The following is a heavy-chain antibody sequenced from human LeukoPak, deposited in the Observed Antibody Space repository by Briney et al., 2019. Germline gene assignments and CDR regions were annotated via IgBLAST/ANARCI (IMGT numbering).Heavy chain of an antibody. V-gene: IGHV3-7*01. J-gene: IGHJ4*02. CDR2: INQDGSQK. CDR3: VRAIAAADSY. CDR1: GFNFSNYW. Sequence: PGGSRRLSCSASGFNFSNYWMIWVRQAPGQGLGWVANINQDGSQKHYVDSVKGRFTISRDNAKNSLYLQMNSLRAEDTALYYCVRAIAAADSYWGQGILVAVSS. D-gene: IGHD6-13*01.